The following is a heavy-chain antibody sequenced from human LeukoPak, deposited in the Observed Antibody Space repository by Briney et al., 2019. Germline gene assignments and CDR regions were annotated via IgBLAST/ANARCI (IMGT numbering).Heavy chain of an antibody. D-gene: IGHD6-13*01. Sequence: PSETLSLTSAVYGGSFSGYYWSWIRQPPGKGLEWIGSIYYSGSTYYNPSLKSRVTISVDTSKNQFSLKLSSVTAADTAVYYCAAFLYSSSWYYFDYWGQGTLVTVSS. CDR1: GGSFSGYY. V-gene: IGHV4-34*01. J-gene: IGHJ4*02. CDR3: AAFLYSSSWYYFDY. CDR2: IYYSGST.